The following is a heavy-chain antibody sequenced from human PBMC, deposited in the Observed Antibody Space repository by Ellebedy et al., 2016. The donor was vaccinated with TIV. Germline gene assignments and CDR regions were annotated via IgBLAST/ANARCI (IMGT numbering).Heavy chain of an antibody. D-gene: IGHD5-12*01. Sequence: ASVKVSCXASGYTFSSYGISWVRQAPGQGLEWLGWMSTYNGSTKFALKFQGRVTMTTGTSRTTAYMDLRSLRSDDTAVYYCARDRATGFLNYYNGMDVWGQGTTVTVSS. J-gene: IGHJ6*02. CDR1: GYTFSSYG. CDR2: MSTYNGST. V-gene: IGHV1-18*01. CDR3: ARDRATGFLNYYNGMDV.